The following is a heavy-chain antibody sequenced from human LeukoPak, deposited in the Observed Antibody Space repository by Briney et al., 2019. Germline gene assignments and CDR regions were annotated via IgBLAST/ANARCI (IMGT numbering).Heavy chain of an antibody. Sequence: PGGSLRLSCAASGFTVSSNYMSWVREAPGKGLEWVSVISSGGSTYYADSVKGRFTISRDNSKNTLYLQMNSLRAEDTAVYYCAQDFYGSGSYDYWGQGTLVTVSS. CDR2: ISSGGST. CDR1: GFTVSSNY. J-gene: IGHJ4*02. CDR3: AQDFYGSGSYDY. V-gene: IGHV3-66*01. D-gene: IGHD3-10*01.